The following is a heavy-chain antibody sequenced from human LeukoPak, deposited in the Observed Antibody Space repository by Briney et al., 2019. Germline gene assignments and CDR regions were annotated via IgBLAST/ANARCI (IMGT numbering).Heavy chain of an antibody. CDR3: ARARGIVVVVAAPPGGRFDP. D-gene: IGHD2-15*01. J-gene: IGHJ5*02. CDR1: GYTFTGYY. V-gene: IGHV1-2*02. CDR2: INPNSGGT. Sequence: GASVKVSCKASGYTFTGYYMHWVRQAPGQGLEWMGWINPNSGGTNYAQKFQGRVTMTRDTSINTAYMELSRLRSDDTAVYYCARARGIVVVVAAPPGGRFDPWGQGTLVTVSS.